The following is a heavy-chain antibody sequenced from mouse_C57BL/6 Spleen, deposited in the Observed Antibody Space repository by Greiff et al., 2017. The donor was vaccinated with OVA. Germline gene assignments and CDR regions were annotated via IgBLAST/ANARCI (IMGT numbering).Heavy chain of an antibody. CDR3: ARRATDYYAMDY. CDR1: GYTFTSYG. CDR2: IYPRSGNT. D-gene: IGHD3-1*01. J-gene: IGHJ4*01. Sequence: QVQLKESGAELARPGASVKLSCKASGYTFTSYGISWVKQRTGQGLEWIGEIYPRSGNTYYNEKFKGKATLTADKSSSTAYMELRSLTSEDSAVYFCARRATDYYAMDYWGQGTSVTVSS. V-gene: IGHV1-81*01.